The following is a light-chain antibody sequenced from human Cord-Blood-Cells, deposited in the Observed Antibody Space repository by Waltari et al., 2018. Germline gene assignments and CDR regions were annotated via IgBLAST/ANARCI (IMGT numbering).Light chain of an antibody. CDR2: GAS. CDR3: QQYGSSPWT. V-gene: IGKV3-20*01. Sequence: EIVLTQSPGPLSLSPGERATLSCRASQSASSSYLAWYQQKPGQAPRLLIYGASSRATGIPDRFSGSGSGTDFTLTISRLEPEDFAVYYCQQYGSSPWTFGQGTKVEIK. J-gene: IGKJ1*01. CDR1: QSASSSY.